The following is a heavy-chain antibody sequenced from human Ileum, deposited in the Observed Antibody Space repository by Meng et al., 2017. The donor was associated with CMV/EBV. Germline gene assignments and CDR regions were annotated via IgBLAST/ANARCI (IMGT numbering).Heavy chain of an antibody. CDR2: IYYSGST. CDR3: AASYCSSTSCSPGDPGGDY. Sequence: SEIRDLTGTVSGGSRSSYYWRWIRQPPGKGLEWIGYIYYSGSTNYNPSLKSRVTISVDTSKNQFSLKLSSVTAADTAVYYCAASYCSSTSCSPGDPGGDYWGQGTLVTVSS. CDR1: GGSRSSYY. V-gene: IGHV4-59*01. D-gene: IGHD2-2*01. J-gene: IGHJ4*02.